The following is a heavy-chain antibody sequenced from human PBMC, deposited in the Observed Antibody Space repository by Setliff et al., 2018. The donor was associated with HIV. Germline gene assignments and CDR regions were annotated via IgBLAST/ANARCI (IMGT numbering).Heavy chain of an antibody. Sequence: ASVKVSCETSGYMFIAYGMSWVRRAPGQGLEWMGWIGPYNGRTEYAQEFQGRVSLTIDTSASTAYMELRSLRSDDTAVYYCARSSSNWYYYYYMDVWGKGTTVTVSS. J-gene: IGHJ6*03. D-gene: IGHD6-13*01. CDR3: ARSSSNWYYYYYMDV. V-gene: IGHV1-18*01. CDR2: IGPYNGRT. CDR1: GYMFIAYG.